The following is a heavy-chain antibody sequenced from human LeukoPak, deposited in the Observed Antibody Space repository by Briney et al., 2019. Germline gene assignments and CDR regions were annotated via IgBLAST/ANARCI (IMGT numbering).Heavy chain of an antibody. Sequence: ASVKVSCKASGYTFTSYDINWVRQATGQGLEWMGWMNPNSGNIGYAQKFQGRVTMTRNTSISTAYMELSSLRSEDTAVYYCARARGSRRYRSGLYVDYWGQGTLVTVSS. D-gene: IGHD6-19*01. J-gene: IGHJ4*02. CDR1: GYTFTSYD. V-gene: IGHV1-8*01. CDR2: MNPNSGNI. CDR3: ARARGSRRYRSGLYVDY.